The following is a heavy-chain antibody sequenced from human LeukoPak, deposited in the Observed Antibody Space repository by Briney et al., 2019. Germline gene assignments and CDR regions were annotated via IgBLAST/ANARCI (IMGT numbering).Heavy chain of an antibody. CDR3: ARGVYSSGYYYYFDC. D-gene: IGHD3-22*01. Sequence: SETLSLTCTVSGGSISTYYWSWIRQPPGKELEWLGYIYYSGSTNYNPSLKSRVTISVDTSKNQFSLKLSSVTAADTAVYYCARGVYSSGYYYYFDCWGQGTLVTVSS. CDR1: GGSISTYY. J-gene: IGHJ4*02. V-gene: IGHV4-59*01. CDR2: IYYSGST.